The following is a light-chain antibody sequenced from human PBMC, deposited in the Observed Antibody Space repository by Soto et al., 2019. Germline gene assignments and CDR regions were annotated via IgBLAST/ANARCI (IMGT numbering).Light chain of an antibody. Sequence: EIVLTQSPATLSLSPGERATLSFRASQSVSSYLAWYQQKPGQAPRLLIYDASNRATGIPARFSGSGSGTDFTLTISSLEPEDFAVYYCHQRQYWPPITFGQGTRREIK. CDR3: HQRQYWPPIT. CDR1: QSVSSY. V-gene: IGKV3-11*01. CDR2: DAS. J-gene: IGKJ5*01.